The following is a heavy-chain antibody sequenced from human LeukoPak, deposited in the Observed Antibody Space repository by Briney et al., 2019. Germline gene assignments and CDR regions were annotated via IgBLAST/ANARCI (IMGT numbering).Heavy chain of an antibody. CDR3: ARDPGPYFDWFSGGNWFDP. Sequence: ASVKVSCKASGGTFSSYAISWVRQAPGQGLEWTGGIIPIFGTANYAQKFQGRVTITADESTSTAYMELSSLRSEDTAVYYCARDPGPYFDWFSGGNWFDPWGQGTLVTVSS. V-gene: IGHV1-69*13. CDR1: GGTFSSYA. D-gene: IGHD3-9*01. CDR2: IIPIFGTA. J-gene: IGHJ5*02.